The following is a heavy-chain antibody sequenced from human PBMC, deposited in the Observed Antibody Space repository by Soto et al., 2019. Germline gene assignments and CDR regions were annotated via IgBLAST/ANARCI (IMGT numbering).Heavy chain of an antibody. CDR3: ARDTGDGTFDF. Sequence: RASVKVSCKASGYTFSSYAMHWLRQAPGQRLEWMGWINAGYGNTKSSQKFQDRVTISRDTSASTAYMELTSLRSEDTAVYYCARDTGDGTFDFWGQGTLVTVSS. V-gene: IGHV1-3*01. CDR2: INAGYGNT. CDR1: GYTFSSYA. D-gene: IGHD7-27*01. J-gene: IGHJ4*02.